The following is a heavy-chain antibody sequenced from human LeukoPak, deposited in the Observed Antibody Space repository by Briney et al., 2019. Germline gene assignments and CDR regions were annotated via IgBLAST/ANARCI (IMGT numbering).Heavy chain of an antibody. V-gene: IGHV4-61*01. CDR2: IYYSGST. J-gene: IGHJ4*02. CDR1: GGSVSSGSYY. D-gene: IGHD1-26*01. Sequence: PSETLSLTCTVSGGSVSSGSYYWSWIRQPPGKGLEWIGYIYYSGSTNYNPSLKSRVTISVDTSKNQFSLKLSSVTAADTAVYYCAAEVGDYVDYRGQGTLVTVSS. CDR3: AAEVGDYVDY.